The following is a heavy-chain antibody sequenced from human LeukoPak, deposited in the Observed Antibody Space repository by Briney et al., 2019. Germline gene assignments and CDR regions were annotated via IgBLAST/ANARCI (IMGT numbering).Heavy chain of an antibody. CDR3: ARDCDISGWYRWFDP. CDR1: GFTVSSSY. J-gene: IGHJ5*02. V-gene: IGHV3-66*01. D-gene: IGHD6-19*01. CDR2: IYSGGST. Sequence: GGSLRLSCAASGFTVSSSYMSWVRQAPGKGLEWVSVIYSGGSTYYAESVKGRFTISRDNSKNTLYLQMNSLRAEDTAVYYCARDCDISGWYRWFDPWGQGTLVTVSS.